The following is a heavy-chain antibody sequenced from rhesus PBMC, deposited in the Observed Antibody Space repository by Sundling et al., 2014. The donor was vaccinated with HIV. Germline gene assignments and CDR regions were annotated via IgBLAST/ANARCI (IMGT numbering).Heavy chain of an antibody. V-gene: IGHV4S10*01. J-gene: IGHJ5-1*01. D-gene: IGHD2-39*02. Sequence: QLQLQESGPGLVKPSETLSVTCAVSGGSIRDSYRWHWIRQPPGKGLEWIGYIYGGSTTAKDNPSLKSRVTISKDTSRNQISLKVTSVTAADTAVYYCAIRRAVVSSGGFDVWGPGVPVTVSS. CDR1: GGSIRDSYR. CDR2: IYGGSTTA. CDR3: AIRRAVVSSGGFDV.